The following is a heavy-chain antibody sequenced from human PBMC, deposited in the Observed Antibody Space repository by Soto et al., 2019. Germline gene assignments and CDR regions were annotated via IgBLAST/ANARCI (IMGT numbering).Heavy chain of an antibody. D-gene: IGHD2-21*01. J-gene: IGHJ4*02. CDR1: GYTFTDYW. Sequence: GESLKISCNGSGYTFTDYWIAWVRYMPGEGLESLGIIHPDDSDIRYSPSFQGQVTISPDRSINTAYLQWGSLEASDPAISYFARTAIAGLRGFFDSWGQGTLFTVYS. V-gene: IGHV5-51*01. CDR2: IHPDDSDI. CDR3: ARTAIAGLRGFFDS.